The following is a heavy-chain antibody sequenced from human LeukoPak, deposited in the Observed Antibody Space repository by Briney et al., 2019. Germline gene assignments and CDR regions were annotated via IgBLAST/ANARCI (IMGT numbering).Heavy chain of an antibody. CDR1: GYTFTSYG. Sequence: ASVKVSCKASGYTFTSYGISWVRQAPGQGLEWMGWISAHNGDTTYGKNFQGRVTLTTDTSTGTAYMELRSLRSADTAIYYCAKAMYSTSSAIDWGQGTLVTVS. V-gene: IGHV1-18*01. J-gene: IGHJ4*02. D-gene: IGHD6-6*01. CDR2: ISAHNGDT. CDR3: AKAMYSTSSAID.